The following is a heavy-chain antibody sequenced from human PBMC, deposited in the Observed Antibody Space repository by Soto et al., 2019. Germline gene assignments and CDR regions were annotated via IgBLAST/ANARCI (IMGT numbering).Heavy chain of an antibody. J-gene: IGHJ6*02. Sequence: QVQLQESGPGLVKPSQTLSLTCTVSGGSISSGGYYWSWIRQHPGKGLEWIGYIYYSGSTYYNPSLKSRVTRSVETSKNQFSLKLSSVTAADTAVYYCARVLDLDYGDYGGDYYGMDVWGQGTTVTVSS. V-gene: IGHV4-31*03. CDR1: GGSISSGGYY. CDR3: ARVLDLDYGDYGGDYYGMDV. CDR2: IYYSGST. D-gene: IGHD4-17*01.